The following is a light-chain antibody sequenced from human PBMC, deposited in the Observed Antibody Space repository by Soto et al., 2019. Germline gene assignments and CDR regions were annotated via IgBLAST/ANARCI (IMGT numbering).Light chain of an antibody. CDR1: QSVNSN. V-gene: IGKV3-15*01. CDR2: DAS. CDR3: QQSNNWPKT. J-gene: IGKJ1*01. Sequence: EIVMTQSPATLSVSPGETATLSCRASQSVNSNLAWYQQKPGQAHRLLISDASTRAAGLPARFSGSGSGTEFTLTISSLQSEDFAVYFCQQSNNWPKTFGQGTKVEIK.